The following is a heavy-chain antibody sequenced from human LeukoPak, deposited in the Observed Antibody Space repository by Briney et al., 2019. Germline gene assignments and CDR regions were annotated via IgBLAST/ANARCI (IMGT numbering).Heavy chain of an antibody. CDR3: ARGSVSPVPFDY. CDR2: INHSGST. V-gene: IGHV4-34*01. D-gene: IGHD2-8*01. CDR1: GGSFSGYY. Sequence: SETLSLTCAVYGGSFSGYYWSWIRQPPGKGLEWIGEINHSGSTNYNPSLKSRVTVSVDTSKNQFSLKLSSVTAADTAVYYCARGSVSPVPFDYWGQGTLVTVSS. J-gene: IGHJ4*02.